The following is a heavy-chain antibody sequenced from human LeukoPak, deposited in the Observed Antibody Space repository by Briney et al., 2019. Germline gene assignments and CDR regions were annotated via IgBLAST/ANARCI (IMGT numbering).Heavy chain of an antibody. J-gene: IGHJ2*01. CDR1: NGSISSYY. CDR2: IYYSGTT. Sequence: SETLSLTCTVSNGSISSYYWIWIRQPPGKGLEWIGSIYYSGTTKYHPSLKSRVAISVDTSKEQFSLMLTSVTAADTAFYYCARRFARNWYFDLWGRGTLVTVSS. V-gene: IGHV4-59*08. D-gene: IGHD3-16*01. CDR3: ARRFARNWYFDL.